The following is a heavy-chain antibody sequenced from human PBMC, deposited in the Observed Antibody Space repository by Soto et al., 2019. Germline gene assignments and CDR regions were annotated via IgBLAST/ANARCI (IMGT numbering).Heavy chain of an antibody. J-gene: IGHJ6*02. CDR2: IIPIFGTA. V-gene: IGHV1-69*13. CDR3: PRDGYNFYDYYGMDV. CDR1: GGTFSSYA. Sequence: SVKVSCKASGGTFSSYAISWVRQAPGQGLEWMGGIIPIFGTANYAQKFQGRVTITADESMSTAYMELSSLRSEDTAVYYCPRDGYNFYDYYGMDVWGQGTTVTVSS. D-gene: IGHD5-12*01.